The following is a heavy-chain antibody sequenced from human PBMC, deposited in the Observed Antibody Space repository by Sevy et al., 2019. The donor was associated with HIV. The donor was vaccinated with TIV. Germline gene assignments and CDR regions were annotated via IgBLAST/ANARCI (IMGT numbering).Heavy chain of an antibody. CDR1: GGTFGSYA. V-gene: IGHV1-69*13. J-gene: IGHJ5*02. CDR2: VIPIFGTP. CDR3: ARELCSGTTCYLNWFDT. Sequence: SVKVSCKASGGTFGSYAISWVRQAPGQGLEWMGRVIPIFGTPNYAQKFQGRVTITAHESTSTAYMELSSLRSEDTAIYYCARELCSGTTCYLNWFDTWGQGTLVTVSS. D-gene: IGHD2-15*01.